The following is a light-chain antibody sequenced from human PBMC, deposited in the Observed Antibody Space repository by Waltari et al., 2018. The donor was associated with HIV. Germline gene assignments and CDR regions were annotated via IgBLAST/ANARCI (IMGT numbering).Light chain of an antibody. J-gene: IGLJ3*02. Sequence: QSALTQPRSVSGPPGQSVTISCTGTSSDVGGYDYVSWYQQHPGKAPKLMIYDVNERPSGVPDRFSGSKSGNTASLTISGLQAEDEADYHCYSYAGNFWVFGGGTKLTVL. CDR3: YSYAGNFWV. V-gene: IGLV2-11*01. CDR2: DVN. CDR1: SSDVGGYDY.